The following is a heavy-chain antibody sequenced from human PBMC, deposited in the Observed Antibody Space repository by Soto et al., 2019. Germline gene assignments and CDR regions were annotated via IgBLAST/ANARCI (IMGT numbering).Heavy chain of an antibody. D-gene: IGHD3-3*01. J-gene: IGHJ6*02. V-gene: IGHV4-30-4*01. CDR1: GGSISSGDYY. Sequence: SETLSLTCTVSGGSISSGDYYWSWIRQPPGKGLEWIGYIYYSGSTYYNPSLKSRVTISVDTSKNQFSLKLSSVTAADTAVYYCARDSDTGGVFGNHYYYYGMDVWGQGTTVTVSS. CDR3: ARDSDTGGVFGNHYYYYGMDV. CDR2: IYYSGST.